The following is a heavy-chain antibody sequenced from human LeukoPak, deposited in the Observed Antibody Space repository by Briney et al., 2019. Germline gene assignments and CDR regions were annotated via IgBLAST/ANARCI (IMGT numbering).Heavy chain of an antibody. J-gene: IGHJ5*02. Sequence: GRSLRLSCAASGFTFDDYAMHWVRHAPGKGLEWVSGISWNSGSIGYADSVKGRFTISRDNAKNSLYLQMNSLRAEDTALYYCAKAPEAWFGQSNWFDPWGQGTLVTVSS. D-gene: IGHD3-10*01. CDR3: AKAPEAWFGQSNWFDP. CDR1: GFTFDDYA. V-gene: IGHV3-9*01. CDR2: ISWNSGSI.